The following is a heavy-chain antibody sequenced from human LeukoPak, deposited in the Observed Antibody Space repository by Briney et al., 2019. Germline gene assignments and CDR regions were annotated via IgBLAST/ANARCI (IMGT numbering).Heavy chain of an antibody. Sequence: GGSLRLSCAASGFTFSSYAMSWVRQAPGKGLEWVGFIRTKANGGTPEYAASVKGRFTISRDDSKSIAYLQMNSLKTEDTAVYYCTRPNYDILTGLTWGQGTLVTVSS. D-gene: IGHD3-9*01. CDR1: GFTFSSYA. V-gene: IGHV3-49*04. J-gene: IGHJ5*02. CDR2: IRTKANGGTP. CDR3: TRPNYDILTGLT.